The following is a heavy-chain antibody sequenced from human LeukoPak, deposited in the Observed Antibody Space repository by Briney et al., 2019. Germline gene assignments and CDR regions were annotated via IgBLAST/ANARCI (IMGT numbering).Heavy chain of an antibody. D-gene: IGHD6-19*01. V-gene: IGHV1-2*02. CDR3: ARDAIAVAGLGGY. CDR2: INPDSGGT. J-gene: IGHJ4*02. Sequence: ASVKVSCKASGYTFTSYGISWVRQAPGQGLEWMGWINPDSGGTNYAQKFQGRVTMTRDTSISTAYMELSRLRSDDTAVYYCARDAIAVAGLGGYWGQGTLVTVFS. CDR1: GYTFTSYG.